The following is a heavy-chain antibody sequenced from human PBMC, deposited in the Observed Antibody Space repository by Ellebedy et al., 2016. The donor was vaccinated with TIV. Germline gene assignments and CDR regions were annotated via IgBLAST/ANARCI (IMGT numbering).Heavy chain of an antibody. CDR1: GYIFTGYY. Sequence: ASVKVSCKASGYIFTGYYMHWVRQAPGQGLEWMGWITPNSGGTDYAQKFQGRVTMTRDTSITAAYMELSRLRSDDTAVYYCARDRNTVVVPAAVNGLDVWGQGTTVTVS. CDR3: ARDRNTVVVPAAVNGLDV. J-gene: IGHJ6*02. D-gene: IGHD2-2*01. V-gene: IGHV1-2*02. CDR2: ITPNSGGT.